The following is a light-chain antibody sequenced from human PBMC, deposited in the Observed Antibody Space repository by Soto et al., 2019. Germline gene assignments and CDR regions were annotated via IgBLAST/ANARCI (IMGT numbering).Light chain of an antibody. V-gene: IGLV2-18*02. CDR1: SSDVGSNNR. CDR3: SSYTTSNTYV. CDR2: DVT. Sequence: QSVLTQPPSVSGSPGQSVAISCTGSSSDVGSNNRVSWYHQPPGTAPKLIIYDVTNRPSGVPDRFSGSKSGNTASLTISGLQAEDEADYYCSSYTTSNTYVFGTGTKVNVL. J-gene: IGLJ1*01.